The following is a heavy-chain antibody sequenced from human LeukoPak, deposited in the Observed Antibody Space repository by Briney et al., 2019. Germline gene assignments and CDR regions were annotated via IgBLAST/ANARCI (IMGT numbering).Heavy chain of an antibody. CDR3: ALHIIGDYESRFDP. CDR2: MYSGGST. Sequence: GGSLRLTCAASGFSVSSNYLSWVRQAPGKGLEWVSVMYSGGSTFYADYVKGRFTISRDNSKNTLNLQMNSLRAEDTAIYYCALHIIGDYESRFDPWGQGTLVTVSS. CDR1: GFSVSSNY. D-gene: IGHD4-17*01. J-gene: IGHJ5*02. V-gene: IGHV3-53*01.